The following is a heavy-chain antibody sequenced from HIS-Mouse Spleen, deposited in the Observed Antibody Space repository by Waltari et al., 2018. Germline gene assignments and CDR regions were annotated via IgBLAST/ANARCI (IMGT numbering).Heavy chain of an antibody. Sequence: EVQLVGSGGGWTKPGGCVRLLWAASAFICSNACLSWVRQAPGKGLEWVGRIKSKTDGGTTDYAAPVKGRFTISRDDSKNTLYLQMNSLKTEDTAVYYCTLRLADWGQGTLVTISS. CDR3: TLRLAD. D-gene: IGHD6-6*01. CDR2: IKSKTDGGTT. J-gene: IGHJ4*02. V-gene: IGHV3-15*01. CDR1: AFICSNAC.